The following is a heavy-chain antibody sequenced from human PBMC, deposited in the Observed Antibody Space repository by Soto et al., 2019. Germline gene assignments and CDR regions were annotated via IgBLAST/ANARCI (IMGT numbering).Heavy chain of an antibody. CDR1: GFTFSYYG. J-gene: IGHJ6*02. CDR2: IWYDESNK. CDR3: AKGGSNAAMDV. D-gene: IGHD1-26*01. V-gene: IGHV3-30*02. Sequence: GGSLRLSCAASGFTFSYYGMHWVRQAPGKGLEWVAIIWYDESNKYYADSVTGRFTISRDNSNNMVYLQMNSLRAEDTAVYYCAKGGSNAAMDVWGQGTTVTVS.